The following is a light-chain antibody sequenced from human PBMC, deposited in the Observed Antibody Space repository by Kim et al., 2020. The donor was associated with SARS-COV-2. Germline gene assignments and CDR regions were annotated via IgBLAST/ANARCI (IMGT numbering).Light chain of an antibody. V-gene: IGLV3-1*01. Sequence: SVSPGQTASITCSGDKLGDKYACWYQQKPGQSPVLVIYQDSTRPSGIPERFSGSNSGNTATLTISGTQAMDEADYYCQAWDSSTLVFGGGTQLTVL. CDR1: KLGDKY. J-gene: IGLJ2*01. CDR2: QDS. CDR3: QAWDSSTLV.